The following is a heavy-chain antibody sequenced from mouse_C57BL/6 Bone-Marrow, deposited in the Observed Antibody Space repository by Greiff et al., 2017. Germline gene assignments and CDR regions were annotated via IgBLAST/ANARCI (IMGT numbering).Heavy chain of an antibody. J-gene: IGHJ2*01. CDR1: GFNIKDDY. CDR3: TRGDYYGSSDY. Sequence: VQLQQSGAELVRPGASVKLSCTASGFNIKDDYMHWVKQRPEQGLEWIGWIDPENGDTESASKFQGKATITADTSSNTAYLQLSSLTSEDTAVYYCTRGDYYGSSDYWGQGTTLTVSS. CDR2: IDPENGDT. D-gene: IGHD1-1*01. V-gene: IGHV14-4*01.